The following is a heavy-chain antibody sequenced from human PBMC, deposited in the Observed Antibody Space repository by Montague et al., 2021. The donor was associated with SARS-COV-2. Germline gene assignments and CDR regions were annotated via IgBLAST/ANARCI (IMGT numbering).Heavy chain of an antibody. CDR1: GESIDRDTYY. CDR3: ARDNYGDWGYYGLDV. D-gene: IGHD4-17*01. V-gene: IGHV4-39*07. J-gene: IGHJ6*02. CDR2: LSSSGST. Sequence: SETLSLTCIVSGESIDRDTYYWGWIRQSPGKGLEWIGSLSSSGSTYYNPSLKSRVTISMDTSRDQLSLRLKSVTAADTAVYYCARDNYGDWGYYGLDVWGQGTTVTVSS.